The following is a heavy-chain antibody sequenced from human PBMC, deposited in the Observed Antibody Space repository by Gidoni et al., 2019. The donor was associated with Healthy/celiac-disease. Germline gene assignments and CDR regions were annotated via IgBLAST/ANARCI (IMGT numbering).Heavy chain of an antibody. CDR3: AADVGSIVGAMGYFDY. CDR1: GFTFTNSA. CDR2: IVVGSGNT. J-gene: IGHJ4*02. V-gene: IGHV1-58*01. Sequence: QMQLVQSGPAVKQPGTSVKVSCKASGFTFTNSAVQGVRQARGQRLEWIGWIVVGSGNTNYAQKFQERVTITRDMSTSTAYMELSSLRSEDTAVYYCAADVGSIVGAMGYFDYWGQGTLVTVSS. D-gene: IGHD1-26*01.